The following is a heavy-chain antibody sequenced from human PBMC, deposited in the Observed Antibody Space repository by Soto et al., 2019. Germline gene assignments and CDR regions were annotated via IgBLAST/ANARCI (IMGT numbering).Heavy chain of an antibody. Sequence: QVQLQESGPGLVKPSDTLSLTCAVSGYSISSSNWWGWIRQPPGKGLEWIGYIYYSGSTYYNPSLKSRVTMSVDTSKNQFSLKQSSVNAVDTAVYYGARTDSSGWYWFDPWGQGTLVTVSS. CDR3: ARTDSSGWYWFDP. D-gene: IGHD6-19*01. J-gene: IGHJ5*02. CDR2: IYYSGST. CDR1: GYSISSSNW. V-gene: IGHV4-28*01.